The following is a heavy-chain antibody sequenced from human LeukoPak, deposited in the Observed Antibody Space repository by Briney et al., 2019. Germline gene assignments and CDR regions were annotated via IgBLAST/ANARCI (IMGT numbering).Heavy chain of an antibody. CDR3: ARSPSYCSGGSCYSDHFDY. CDR1: GGSISRSSNY. Sequence: SATLSLTCTVSGGSISRSSNYWGWLREPPGKGLEWIGTIYYSGSTSYNPSIKSPVTMSVDTSKNKLSLRLSSVTAADTAVYYCARSPSYCSGGSCYSDHFDYWGQGTLVTVSS. V-gene: IGHV4-39*01. D-gene: IGHD2-15*01. J-gene: IGHJ4*02. CDR2: IYYSGST.